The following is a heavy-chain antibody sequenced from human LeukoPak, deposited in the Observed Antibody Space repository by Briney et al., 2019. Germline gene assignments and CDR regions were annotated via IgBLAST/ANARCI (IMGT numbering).Heavy chain of an antibody. CDR2: ISGSGGST. CDR1: GFTFSSYA. CDR3: AKDYYDSSGYYLSYFDY. D-gene: IGHD3-22*01. J-gene: IGHJ4*02. V-gene: IGHV3-23*01. Sequence: GGSLRLSCAASGFTFSSYAMSWVRQAPGKGLEWVSAISGSGGSTYYADSVKGRFTISRDNSKNTLYLQMNSLRAKDTAVYYCAKDYYDSSGYYLSYFDYWGQGTLVTVSS.